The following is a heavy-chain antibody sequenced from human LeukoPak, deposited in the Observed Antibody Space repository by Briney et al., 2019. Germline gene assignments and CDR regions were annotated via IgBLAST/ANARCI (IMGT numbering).Heavy chain of an antibody. Sequence: SETLSLTCTVSGGSINSGGYYWSWIRQPPGKGLEWIGYIYPSGTTYYNPSLESRVTISVDRSMNQFSLRLSSVTAADTAVYYCARRFAAAETFDIWGQGTMVTVSS. CDR2: IYPSGTT. CDR3: ARRFAAAETFDI. J-gene: IGHJ3*02. CDR1: GGSINSGGYY. V-gene: IGHV4-30-2*01. D-gene: IGHD6-13*01.